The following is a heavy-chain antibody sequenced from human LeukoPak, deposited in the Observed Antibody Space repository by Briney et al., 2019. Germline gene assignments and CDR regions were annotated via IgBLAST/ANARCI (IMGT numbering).Heavy chain of an antibody. D-gene: IGHD6-13*01. CDR1: GGSTSSYY. V-gene: IGHV4-4*07. CDR2: IYTSGRT. CDR3: ARVGIGAAANYGMDV. Sequence: PSETLSLTCTVSGGSTSSYYWSWIRQPAGKGLEWIGSIYTSGRTNYNPSLKSRVTMSVDTPKNQFSLKLSSVTAADTAVYYCARVGIGAAANYGMDVWGQGTTVTVSS. J-gene: IGHJ6*02.